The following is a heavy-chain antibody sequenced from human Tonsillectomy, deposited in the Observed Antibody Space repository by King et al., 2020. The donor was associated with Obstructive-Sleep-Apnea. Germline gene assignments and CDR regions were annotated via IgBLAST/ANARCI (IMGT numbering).Heavy chain of an antibody. CDR1: GFTFSTYG. CDR2: ISYDGSNK. CDR3: AKSRDGYNYGTLDY. D-gene: IGHD5-24*01. J-gene: IGHJ4*02. Sequence: VQLVESGGGVAQPGRSLRLSCAASGFTFSTYGMHWVRQAPGKGLEWVAVISYDGSNKYYADSVKGRFSISRDNSKNTLYLQMNSLRAEDTAVYYCAKSRDGYNYGTLDYWGQGTLVTVFS. V-gene: IGHV3-30*18.